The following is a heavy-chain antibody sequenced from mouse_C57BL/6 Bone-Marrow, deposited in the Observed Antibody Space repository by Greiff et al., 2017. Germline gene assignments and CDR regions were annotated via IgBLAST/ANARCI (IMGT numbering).Heavy chain of an antibody. D-gene: IGHD2-3*01. CDR1: GFTFSSYG. J-gene: IGHJ2*01. CDR2: ISSGGSYT. CDR3: ARLLRKYFDY. Sequence: EVQVVESGGDLVKPGGSLKLSCAASGFTFSSYGMSWVRQTPDKRLEWVATISSGGSYTYYPDSVKGRFTISRDNAKNTLYLQMSSLQSEDTAMYYCARLLRKYFDYWGQGTTLTVSS. V-gene: IGHV5-6*01.